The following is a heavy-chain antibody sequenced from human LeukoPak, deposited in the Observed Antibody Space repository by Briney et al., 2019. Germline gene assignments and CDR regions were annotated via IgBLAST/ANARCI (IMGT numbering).Heavy chain of an antibody. J-gene: IGHJ5*02. CDR2: NIPIFGTA. CDR3: ARSFHIVVVPAASLWFDP. CDR1: GGTFSSYA. Sequence: SVKVSCKASGGTFSSYAISWVRQAPGQGLEWMGGNIPIFGTANYAQKFQGRVTITTDESTSTAYMELSSLRSGDTAVYYCARSFHIVVVPAASLWFDPWGQGTLVTVSS. D-gene: IGHD2-2*01. V-gene: IGHV1-69*05.